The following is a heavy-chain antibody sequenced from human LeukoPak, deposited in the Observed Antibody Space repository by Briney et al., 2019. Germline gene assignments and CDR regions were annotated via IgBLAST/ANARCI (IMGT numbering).Heavy chain of an antibody. Sequence: GGSLKLSCAASGFTFSGSAMHWVRQASGKGLEWVGRIRSKANSYATAYAASVKGRFTISRDDSKNTAYLQMNSLKTEDTAVYYCTRHSDPYYYDSAWPIYGMDVWGQGTTVTVSS. CDR2: IRSKANSYAT. J-gene: IGHJ6*02. V-gene: IGHV3-73*01. CDR1: GFTFSGSA. D-gene: IGHD3-22*01. CDR3: TRHSDPYYYDSAWPIYGMDV.